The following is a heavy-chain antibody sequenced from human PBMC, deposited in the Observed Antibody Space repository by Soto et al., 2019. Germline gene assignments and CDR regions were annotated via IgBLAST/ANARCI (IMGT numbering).Heavy chain of an antibody. Sequence: RKTTRRMLEWASSISSSSSYIYYADSVKGRFTISRDNSKNTLYLQMNSLRAEDTAVYYCARHPTWGSTYTLQYYYYGMGVWGQGITPTVPS. J-gene: IGHJ6*01. D-gene: IGHD3-16*01. CDR3: ARHPTWGSTYTLQYYYYGMGV. CDR2: ISSSSSYI. V-gene: IGHV3-21*01.